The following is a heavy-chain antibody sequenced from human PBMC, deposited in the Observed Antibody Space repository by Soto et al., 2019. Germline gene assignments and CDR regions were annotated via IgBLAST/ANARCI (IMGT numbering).Heavy chain of an antibody. CDR3: AKDSEHQEGRRGSYYSYYAMDV. CDR1: AFTFSRYG. Sequence: PGGSLRLSCVASAFTFSRYGMHWVRQAPGKGLEWVAVISYDGSNKYYSDSVKGRFTICRDNSKNMLYLQMNSLRAEDTAVYCCAKDSEHQEGRRGSYYSYYAMDVWGQGTTVTVSS. CDR2: ISYDGSNK. J-gene: IGHJ6*02. V-gene: IGHV3-30*18. D-gene: IGHD1-26*01.